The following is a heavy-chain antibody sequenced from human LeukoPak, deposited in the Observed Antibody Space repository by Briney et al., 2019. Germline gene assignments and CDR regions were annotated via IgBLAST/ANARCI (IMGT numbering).Heavy chain of an antibody. CDR3: ARAVLPTYYYDSSGEGYAFDI. CDR1: GGSISSYY. V-gene: IGHV4-59*01. J-gene: IGHJ3*02. CDR2: IYYSGST. Sequence: PSETLSLTCTVSGGSISSYYWSWIRQPPGKGLEWIGYIYYSGSTNYNPSLKSRVTISVDTSKNQFSLKLSSVTAADTAVYYYARAVLPTYYYDSSGEGYAFDIWGQGTMVTVSS. D-gene: IGHD3-22*01.